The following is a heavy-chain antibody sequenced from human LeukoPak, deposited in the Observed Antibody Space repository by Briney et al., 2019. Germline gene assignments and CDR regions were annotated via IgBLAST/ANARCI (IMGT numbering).Heavy chain of an antibody. J-gene: IGHJ6*03. V-gene: IGHV3-48*01. Sequence: PGGSLRLSCAASGFTFSSYSMNWVRQAPGKGLEWVSYISSSSSTIYYADSVKGRFTISRDNAKNSLYLQMNSLRAEDTAVYYCARAGSSTSPTSLYYYYYMDVWGKGTTVTVSS. CDR1: GFTFSSYS. CDR2: ISSSSSTI. D-gene: IGHD2-2*01. CDR3: ARAGSSTSPTSLYYYYYMDV.